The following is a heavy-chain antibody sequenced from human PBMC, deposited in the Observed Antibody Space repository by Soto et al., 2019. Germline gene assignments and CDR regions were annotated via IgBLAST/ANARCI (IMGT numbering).Heavy chain of an antibody. CDR2: IRSKAYGGTT. CDR3: TRHRRVVSSNCFDP. D-gene: IGHD2-15*01. J-gene: IGHJ5*02. CDR1: GFTFSDYY. Sequence: PGGSLRLSCAASGFTFSDYYMSWIRQAPGKGLEWVGFIRSKAYGGTTEYAASVKGRFTISRDDSKSIAYLQMNSLKTEDTAVYYCTRHRRVVSSNCFDPLG. V-gene: IGHV3-49*03.